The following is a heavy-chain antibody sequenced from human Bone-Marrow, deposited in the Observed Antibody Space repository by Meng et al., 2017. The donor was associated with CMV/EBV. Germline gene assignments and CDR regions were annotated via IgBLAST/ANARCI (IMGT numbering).Heavy chain of an antibody. Sequence: SVKVSCKASGGTFSSYAISWVRQAPGQGLEWMGGIIPILGIANYAQKFQGRVTITADKSTSTAYMELSSLRSEDTAVYYCARAQWRKQLYYYYYYGMDGWGQGTTVTV. CDR2: IIPILGIA. CDR3: ARAQWRKQLYYYYYYGMDG. V-gene: IGHV1-69*10. D-gene: IGHD2-15*01. CDR1: GGTFSSYA. J-gene: IGHJ6*02.